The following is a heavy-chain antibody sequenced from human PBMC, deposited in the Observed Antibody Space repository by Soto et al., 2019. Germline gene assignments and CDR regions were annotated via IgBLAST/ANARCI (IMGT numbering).Heavy chain of an antibody. CDR3: ASSKAGFWSISDAFDI. CDR2: IYYSGST. CDR1: GGSISSYY. D-gene: IGHD3-3*01. J-gene: IGHJ3*02. V-gene: IGHV4-59*01. Sequence: SETLSLTCTVSGGSISSYYWSWIRQPPGKGLEWIGYIYYSGSTNYNPSLKSRVTISVDTSKNQFSLKLSSVTAADTAVYYCASSKAGFWSISDAFDIWGQGTMVTVSS.